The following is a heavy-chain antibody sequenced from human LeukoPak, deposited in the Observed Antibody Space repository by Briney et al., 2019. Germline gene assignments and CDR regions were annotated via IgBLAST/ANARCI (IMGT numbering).Heavy chain of an antibody. CDR2: MNPNSGKR. CDR1: GYISNNYD. V-gene: IGHV1-8*01. J-gene: IGHJ4*02. CDR3: AKGLRSDY. Sequence: GASEKVSCKAAGYISNNYDINWGRQATGQGVEWMGWMNPNSGKRVYAQKFQGRGTMTTNSSINPAYMKLTSMTSDDTVVYYCAKGLRSDYWGQGTLVTVSS. D-gene: IGHD3-16*02.